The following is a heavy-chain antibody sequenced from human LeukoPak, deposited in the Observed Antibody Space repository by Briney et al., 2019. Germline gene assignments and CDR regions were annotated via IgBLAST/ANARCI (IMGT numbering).Heavy chain of an antibody. J-gene: IGHJ5*02. CDR1: GFTLSRYA. CDR2: TSGSGGST. V-gene: IGHV3-23*01. Sequence: GGSLRLSCAASGFTLSRYAMSWVRQAPGKGLEWVSATSGSGGSTYYADSVKGRFTISRDNSKNTLYLQMNSLRAEDTAVYYCAKGQQLMWYNWFDPWGQGTLVTVSS. D-gene: IGHD6-13*01. CDR3: AKGQQLMWYNWFDP.